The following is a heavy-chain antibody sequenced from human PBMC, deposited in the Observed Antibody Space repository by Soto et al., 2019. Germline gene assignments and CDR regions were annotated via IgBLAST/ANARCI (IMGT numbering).Heavy chain of an antibody. J-gene: IGHJ6*02. CDR3: ARDLRYCSSTSCYTFYYYYGMDV. CDR1: GFTFSSYG. Sequence: GGSLRLSCAASGFTFSSYGMHWVRQAPGKGLEWVAVIWYDGSNKYYAGSVKGRFTISRDNSKNTLYLQMNSLRAEDTAVYYCARDLRYCSSTSCYTFYYYYGMDVWGQGTTVTVSS. V-gene: IGHV3-33*01. CDR2: IWYDGSNK. D-gene: IGHD2-2*02.